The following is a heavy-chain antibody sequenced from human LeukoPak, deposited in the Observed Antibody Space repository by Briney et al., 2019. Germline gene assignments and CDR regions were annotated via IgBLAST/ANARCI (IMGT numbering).Heavy chain of an antibody. J-gene: IGHJ4*02. D-gene: IGHD4/OR15-4a*01. CDR3: AREELVLGYFDH. V-gene: IGHV3-30-3*01. Sequence: GGSLRLSCAAPGFTFSSYAMHWVRQAPGKGLDWVAVISYDGSNKYYADSVKGRFTISRDNSKNTLYLQMNSLRVEDTAVYYCAREELVLGYFDHWGQGTLVTVSS. CDR2: ISYDGSNK. CDR1: GFTFSSYA.